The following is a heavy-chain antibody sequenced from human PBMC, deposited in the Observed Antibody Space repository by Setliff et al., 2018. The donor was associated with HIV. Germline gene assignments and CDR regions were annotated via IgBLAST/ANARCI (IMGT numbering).Heavy chain of an antibody. Sequence: SETLSLTCSVSGASISSYYWSWIRQPPGKGLEWIGCISPTGNTNYNPSLKSRVTISTDTSKNQFSLNVRSVTAADTAVYFCAKSSPSIGYISDHWGQGTLVTVSS. CDR2: ISPTGNT. V-gene: IGHV4-59*03. CDR3: AKSSPSIGYISDH. CDR1: GASISSYY. D-gene: IGHD5-12*01. J-gene: IGHJ4*02.